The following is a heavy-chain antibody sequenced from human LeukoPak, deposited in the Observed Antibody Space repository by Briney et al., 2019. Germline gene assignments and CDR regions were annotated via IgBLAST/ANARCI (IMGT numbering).Heavy chain of an antibody. D-gene: IGHD3-10*01. J-gene: IGHJ6*03. Sequence: GGSLRLSCAASGFTFDDYGMSWVRQAPGKGLEWVSGINWNGGSTGYADSVKGRFTISRDNAKNSLYLQMNSLGAEDTALYYCARAKPGTYYYGSGSQDYYMDVWGKGTTVTVSS. CDR3: ARAKPGTYYYGSGSQDYYMDV. CDR2: INWNGGST. CDR1: GFTFDDYG. V-gene: IGHV3-20*04.